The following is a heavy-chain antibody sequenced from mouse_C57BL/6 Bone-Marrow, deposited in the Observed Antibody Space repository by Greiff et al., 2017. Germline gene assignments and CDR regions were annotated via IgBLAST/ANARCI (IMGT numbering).Heavy chain of an antibody. Sequence: EVQLVESGGDLVKPGGSLKLSCAASGFTFSSYGMSWVRQTPDKRLEWVATISSGGSYTYSPDSVKGRFTISRANAKINLDLQRSSLKSEDTAMYYCARGCYGKIYFDYWGQGTTLTVSS. CDR3: ARGCYGKIYFDY. D-gene: IGHD1-1*01. J-gene: IGHJ2*01. V-gene: IGHV5-6*01. CDR2: ISSGGSYT. CDR1: GFTFSSYG.